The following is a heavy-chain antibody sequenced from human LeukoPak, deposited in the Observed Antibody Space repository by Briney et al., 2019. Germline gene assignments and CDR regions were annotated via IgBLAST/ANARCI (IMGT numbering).Heavy chain of an antibody. CDR2: ISADGGST. J-gene: IGHJ4*02. Sequence: PGGSLRLSCVASGLNFDDSAMHWVRQAPAKGLEGVSLISADGGSTFSADSVKGRFSISRDNSKNSLYLQMNSLRSEDTAMYYCAKESGKFDYWGQGTLVAVSS. CDR3: AKESGKFDY. CDR1: GLNFDDSA. V-gene: IGHV3-43*02.